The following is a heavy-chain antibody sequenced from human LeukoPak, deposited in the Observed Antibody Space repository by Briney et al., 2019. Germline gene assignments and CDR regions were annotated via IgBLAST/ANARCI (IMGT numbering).Heavy chain of an antibody. CDR2: IITILDTA. J-gene: IGHJ5*02. V-gene: IGHV1-69*13. CDR3: ARASRVNLRVGAAGGTGWFDP. Sequence: ASVKVSCKASGGTFGNNAISWLRQAPAEGPEWMGDIITILDTANYAQKFQGRLTITADESTSTAYMELSSLRSEYTAVYYCARASRVNLRVGAAGGTGWFDPWGQGTLVTVSS. CDR1: GGTFGNNA. D-gene: IGHD6-13*01.